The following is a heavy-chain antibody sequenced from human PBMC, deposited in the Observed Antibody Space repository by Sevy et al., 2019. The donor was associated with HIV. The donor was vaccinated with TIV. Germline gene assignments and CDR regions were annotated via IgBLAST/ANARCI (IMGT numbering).Heavy chain of an antibody. CDR2: IYYSGST. D-gene: IGHD2-15*01. V-gene: IGHV4-59*01. CDR3: ARTDRGDGDCSGGSCYSVYSDY. CDR1: GGSISSYY. J-gene: IGHJ4*02. Sequence: SETLSLTCTVSGGSISSYYWSWIRQPPGKGLEWIGYIYYSGSTNYNPSLKSRVTISVDTSKNQFSLKLSSVTAADTAVYYCARTDRGDGDCSGGSCYSVYSDYWGQGTLVTVSS.